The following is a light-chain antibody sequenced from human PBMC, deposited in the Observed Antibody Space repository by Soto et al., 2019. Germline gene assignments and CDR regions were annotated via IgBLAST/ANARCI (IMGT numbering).Light chain of an antibody. Sequence: QSALTQPPSASGSPGQSVTISCTGTSSDVGGYKYVSWYQQHPGKAPKLMIYEVSKRPSGVPDRFSGSKSGNTASLTVSGLQAEDEADYYCCSYAGSNNLGVFGGGTKLTVL. V-gene: IGLV2-8*01. J-gene: IGLJ3*02. CDR3: CSYAGSNNLGV. CDR1: SSDVGGYKY. CDR2: EVS.